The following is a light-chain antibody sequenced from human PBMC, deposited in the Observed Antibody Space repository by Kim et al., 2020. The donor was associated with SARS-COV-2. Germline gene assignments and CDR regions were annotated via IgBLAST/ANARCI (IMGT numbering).Light chain of an antibody. CDR1: QSISSY. Sequence: ASVGDRVTITCRASQSISSYLNWYQQKPGKAPKLLIYAASSLQSGVPSRFSGSGSGTDFTLTISSLQPEDFATYYCQQSYSTPRTFGQGTKVDIK. CDR3: QQSYSTPRT. CDR2: AAS. J-gene: IGKJ1*01. V-gene: IGKV1-39*01.